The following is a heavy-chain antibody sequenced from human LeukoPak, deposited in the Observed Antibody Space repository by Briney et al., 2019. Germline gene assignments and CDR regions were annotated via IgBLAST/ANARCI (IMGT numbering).Heavy chain of an antibody. CDR1: GGSFSGYY. CDR3: AGYCSGGSCPVDY. CDR2: INHSGST. V-gene: IGHV4-34*01. Sequence: SETLSLTCAVYGGSFSGYYWSWIRQPPGKGLEWIGEINHSGSTNYNPSLKSRVTISVDTSKNQFSLKLSSVTAADTAVYYCAGYCSGGSCPVDYWGQGTLVTVSS. J-gene: IGHJ4*02. D-gene: IGHD2-15*01.